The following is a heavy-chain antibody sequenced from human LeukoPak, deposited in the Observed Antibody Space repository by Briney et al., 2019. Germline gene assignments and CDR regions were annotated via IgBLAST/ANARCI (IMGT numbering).Heavy chain of an antibody. V-gene: IGHV1-18*01. J-gene: IGHJ4*02. D-gene: IGHD5-18*01. Sequence: ASVKVSCKASGYTFLSYGISWVRQTPGQGREWVGWISAYNGNTNHAQKLQGRVTMTTDTSTSTAYMELRSLRSDDTGAYYCARWDSYDDGDFDYWGQGTLVTVSS. CDR1: GYTFLSYG. CDR3: ARWDSYDDGDFDY. CDR2: ISAYNGNT.